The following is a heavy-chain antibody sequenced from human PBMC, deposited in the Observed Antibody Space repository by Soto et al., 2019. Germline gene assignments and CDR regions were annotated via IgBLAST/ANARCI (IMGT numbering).Heavy chain of an antibody. D-gene: IGHD3-16*01. CDR1: GGSISSYY. V-gene: IGHV4-59*08. CDR3: ARSLGNLFDP. J-gene: IGHJ5*02. CDR2: IYYSGST. Sequence: PSETLSLTCTVSGGSISSYYWSWIRQPPGKGLEWIGYIYYSGSTNYNPSLKSRVTISVDTSKNQFSLKLSSVTAADTAVYYCARSLGNLFDPWGQGTLVTVSS.